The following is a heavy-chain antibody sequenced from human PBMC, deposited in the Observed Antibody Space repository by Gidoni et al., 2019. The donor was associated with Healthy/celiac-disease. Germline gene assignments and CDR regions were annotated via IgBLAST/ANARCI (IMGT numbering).Heavy chain of an antibody. V-gene: IGHV4-39*01. D-gene: IGHD2-2*02. CDR1: GGSISSSSYY. CDR2: IYYRGST. J-gene: IGHJ4*02. CDR3: ARRVRSEVVPAAIRSGWSTVAFDY. Sequence: QLQLQESGPGLVKPSETLSLTCTVSGGSISSSSYYWGWIRQPPGKGLEWIGSIYYRGSTYYNPSLKSRVTISVDTSKNQCSLKLSSVTAADTAVYYCARRVRSEVVPAAIRSGWSTVAFDYWGQGTLVTVSS.